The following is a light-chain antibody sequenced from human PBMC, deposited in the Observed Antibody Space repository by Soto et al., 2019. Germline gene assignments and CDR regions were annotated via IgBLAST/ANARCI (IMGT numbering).Light chain of an antibody. J-gene: IGKJ5*01. V-gene: IGKV3-20*01. CDR3: QQYGSLPIA. CDR2: GPH. CDR1: QSISSAY. Sequence: ESVLTQSPRILSLSACGSDPPXARPSQSISSAYIAWYQQKPGQTPRLLIYGPHTRAAGIPDRFSGSGSGTDFTLTINRLEPEDFAVYCCQQYGSLPIAFGQGTRLEIK.